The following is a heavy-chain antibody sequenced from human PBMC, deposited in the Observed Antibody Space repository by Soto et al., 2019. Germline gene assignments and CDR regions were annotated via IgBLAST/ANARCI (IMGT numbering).Heavy chain of an antibody. CDR2: IYYTGGS. J-gene: IGHJ4*01. CDR1: GGSVRSGSYY. CDR3: ARVRGWFGSGTSSLIFDY. D-gene: IGHD3-10*01. V-gene: IGHV4-61*01. Sequence: SETLSLTCSVSGGSVRSGSYYWTWIRQPAGKALEWIGHIYYTGGSHYRPSLARRVTMSIDISRSQFYLNMRSATAADTAVYYCARVRGWFGSGTSSLIFDYSGHGALVTVSS.